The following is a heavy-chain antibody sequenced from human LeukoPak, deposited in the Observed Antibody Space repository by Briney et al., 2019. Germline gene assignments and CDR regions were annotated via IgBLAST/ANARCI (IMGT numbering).Heavy chain of an antibody. J-gene: IGHJ5*02. D-gene: IGHD1-26*01. CDR1: GFTFSSYT. CDR2: ISGGSTYT. V-gene: IGHV3-21*01. CDR3: ARGGSRGVGATFWFDP. Sequence: GGSLRLSCAASGFTFSSYTMNWVRQAPGKGLEWVSSISGGSTYTFYADSVMGRFTISRDNAKNSLYLHMSSLRAEDTAVYYCARGGSRGVGATFWFDPWGQGTLVTVSS.